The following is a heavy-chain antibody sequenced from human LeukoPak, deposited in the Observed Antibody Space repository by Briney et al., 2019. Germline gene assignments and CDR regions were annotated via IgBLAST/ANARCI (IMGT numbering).Heavy chain of an antibody. D-gene: IGHD4-17*01. CDR1: GYTFTGYY. J-gene: IGHJ5*02. V-gene: IGHV1-2*02. CDR2: INPNSGGT. CDR3: ARARNDYGLYNWFDP. Sequence: ASVKVSCKASGYTFTGYYMHWVRQAPGQGLEWMGWINPNSGGTNYAQKFQGRVTMTRDTSISTAYMELSRLRSDDTAVYYCARARNDYGLYNWFDPWGQGTLVTVSS.